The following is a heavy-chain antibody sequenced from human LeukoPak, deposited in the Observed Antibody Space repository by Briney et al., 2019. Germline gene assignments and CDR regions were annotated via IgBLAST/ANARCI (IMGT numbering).Heavy chain of an antibody. V-gene: IGHV1-18*04. Sequence: ASVKVSCKASGYTFTGYYMHWVRQAPGQGLEWMGWISAYNGNTNYAQKLQGRVTMTTDTSTSTAYMELRSLRSDDTAVYYCAREHYDILTGPNLDYWGQGTLVTVSS. J-gene: IGHJ4*02. D-gene: IGHD3-9*01. CDR3: AREHYDILTGPNLDY. CDR1: GYTFTGYY. CDR2: ISAYNGNT.